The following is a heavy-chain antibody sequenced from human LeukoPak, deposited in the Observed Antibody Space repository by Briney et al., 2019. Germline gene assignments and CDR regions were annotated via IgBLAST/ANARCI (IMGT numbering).Heavy chain of an antibody. J-gene: IGHJ3*01. CDR3: ASRTWVGGGQYAFDV. D-gene: IGHD1-1*01. V-gene: IGHV3-23*01. CDR1: GFKFINYA. Sequence: GGSLRLSCAASGFKFINYAVGWARQAPGKGLEWVSARGSAGGDYYADSVKGRFTISRDNSATTFYLQMNNLRAEDTARYFCASRTWVGGGQYAFDVWGQGTMVTVSS. CDR2: RGSAGGD.